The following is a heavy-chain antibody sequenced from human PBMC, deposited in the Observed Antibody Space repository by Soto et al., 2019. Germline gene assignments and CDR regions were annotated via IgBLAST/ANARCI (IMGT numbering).Heavy chain of an antibody. D-gene: IGHD2-15*01. CDR3: ARPFTPGYCSGGSCANWFDP. J-gene: IGHJ5*02. CDR2: IYYSGST. CDR1: GGSISSSSYY. Sequence: SETLSLTCTVSGGSISSSSYYWGWIRQPPGKGLEWIGSIYYSGSTYYNPSLKSRVTISVDTSKNQFSPKLSSVTAADTAVYYCARPFTPGYCSGGSCANWFDPWGQGTLVTVSS. V-gene: IGHV4-39*01.